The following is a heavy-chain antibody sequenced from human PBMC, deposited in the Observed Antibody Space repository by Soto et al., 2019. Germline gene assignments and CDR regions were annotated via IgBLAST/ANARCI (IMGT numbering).Heavy chain of an antibody. CDR3: ARGDSSTSWYYYYYGMDV. Sequence: QVQLQQWGAGLLKPSETLSLTCAVYGGSFSGYYWSWIRQPPGKGLEWIGEINHSGSTNYNPSLKSRVTIPVDTSKNQFSLKLSSVTAADTAVYYCARGDSSTSWYYYYYGMDVWGQGTTVTVSS. V-gene: IGHV4-34*01. J-gene: IGHJ6*02. D-gene: IGHD2-2*01. CDR2: INHSGST. CDR1: GGSFSGYY.